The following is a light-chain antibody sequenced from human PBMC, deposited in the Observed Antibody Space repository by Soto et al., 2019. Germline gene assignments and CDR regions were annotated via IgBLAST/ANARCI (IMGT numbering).Light chain of an antibody. CDR3: QQYNGYSRT. V-gene: IGKV1-5*03. Sequence: DIQMTQSPSTLSASVGDRVTITCRASQSISSWLAWYQQKPGKAPKVLIYKASSLESGVPSRFSGSGSGTEFTLTISSLQPDDFATYYCQQYNGYSRTLGQGTKVDIK. CDR2: KAS. J-gene: IGKJ1*01. CDR1: QSISSW.